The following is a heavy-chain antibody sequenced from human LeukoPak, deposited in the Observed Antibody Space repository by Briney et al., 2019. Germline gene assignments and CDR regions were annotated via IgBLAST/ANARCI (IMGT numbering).Heavy chain of an antibody. CDR3: AREWFPPLGYYYMDV. CDR2: INHSGST. J-gene: IGHJ6*03. D-gene: IGHD3-10*01. CDR1: GGSFSGYY. Sequence: SETLSLTGAVYGGSFSGYYWSWIRQPPGKGLEWIGEINHSGSTNYNPSLKSRVTISVDTSKNQFSLKLSSVTAADTAVYYCAREWFPPLGYYYMDVWGKGTTVTVSS. V-gene: IGHV4-34*01.